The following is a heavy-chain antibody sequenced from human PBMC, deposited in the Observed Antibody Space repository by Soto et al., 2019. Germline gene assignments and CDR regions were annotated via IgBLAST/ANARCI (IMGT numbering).Heavy chain of an antibody. D-gene: IGHD3-22*01. CDR1: GCSISSYY. J-gene: IGHJ4*02. CDR2: IYYSGST. V-gene: IGHV4-59*01. CDR3: ARGGNDSSGYLLN. Sequence: SETLSLTCTFSGCSISSYYWSWIRQPPGKGLEWIGYIYYSGSTNYNPSLKSRVTISVDTSKNQFSLKLSSVTAADTAVYYCARGGNDSSGYLLNWGQGTLVTVSS.